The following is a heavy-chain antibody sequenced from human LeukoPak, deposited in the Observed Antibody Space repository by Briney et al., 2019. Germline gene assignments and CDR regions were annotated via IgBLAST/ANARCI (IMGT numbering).Heavy chain of an antibody. CDR3: ARVCHWDADNTRGDPVDY. J-gene: IGHJ4*02. D-gene: IGHD1-1*01. V-gene: IGHV3-21*01. CDR2: ISSSSSYI. CDR1: GFTFSSYS. Sequence: PGGSLRLSCAASGFTFSSYSMNWVRQAPGKGLEWVSSISSSSSYIYYADSVKGRFTISRDNAKNSLYLQMNSLRAEDTAVYYCARVCHWDADNTRGDPVDYWGQGTLVTVSS.